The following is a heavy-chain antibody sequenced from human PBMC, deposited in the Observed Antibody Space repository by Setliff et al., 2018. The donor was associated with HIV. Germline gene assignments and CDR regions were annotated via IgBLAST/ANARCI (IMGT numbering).Heavy chain of an antibody. D-gene: IGHD2-15*01. CDR2: VYTSGST. Sequence: SETLSLTCSVSGGSMSTYYWSWIRQPAGRRLEWIGRVYTSGSTIYNPSLRSRVTMSVDTSKSQFSLKLNSVAAADTAVYYCARVFPPIRGAPFGTPPGAFDIWGQGTMVTVSS. CDR3: ARVFPPIRGAPFGTPPGAFDI. CDR1: GGSMSTYY. J-gene: IGHJ3*02. V-gene: IGHV4-4*07.